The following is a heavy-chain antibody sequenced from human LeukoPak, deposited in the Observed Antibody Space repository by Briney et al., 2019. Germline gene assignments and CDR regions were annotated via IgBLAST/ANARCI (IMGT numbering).Heavy chain of an antibody. Sequence: GGSLRLSCAASGFSFSTYGMHWVRQAPGKGLKWVAVISYNSNTEYYADSVKGRFTISRDNSKNTLYLQMNSLTAEDTAVYYCAKEESSRRIDCWGQGTLVTVPS. CDR1: GFSFSTYG. D-gene: IGHD6-19*01. J-gene: IGHJ4*02. CDR3: AKEESSRRIDC. CDR2: ISYNSNTE. V-gene: IGHV3-30*18.